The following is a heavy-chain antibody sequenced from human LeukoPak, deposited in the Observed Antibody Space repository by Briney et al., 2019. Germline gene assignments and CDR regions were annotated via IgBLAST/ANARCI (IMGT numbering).Heavy chain of an antibody. D-gene: IGHD3-3*01. CDR1: GYTFTSYG. CDR2: ISAYNGNT. Sequence: ASVTVSFKASGYTFTSYGISWVRQAPGQGLEWMGWISAYNGNTNYAQKLQGRVTMTTDTSTSTAYMELRSLRSDDTAVYYCARVEWDPRYGMDVWGQGTTVTVSS. V-gene: IGHV1-18*01. J-gene: IGHJ6*02. CDR3: ARVEWDPRYGMDV.